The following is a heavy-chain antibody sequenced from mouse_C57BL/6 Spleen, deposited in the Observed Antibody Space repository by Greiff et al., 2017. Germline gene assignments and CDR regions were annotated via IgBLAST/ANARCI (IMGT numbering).Heavy chain of an antibody. D-gene: IGHD1-3*01. CDR1: GYTFTSYW. J-gene: IGHJ2*01. Sequence: QVQLQQPGAELVKPGASVKVSCKASGYTFTSYWMHWVKQSPGQGLEWIGRIHPSDSDTNYNQRFKGKDTLTVDKSSSTAYMQLSSQTSEDSAVHYCAIAQDYWGQGTTLTVSS. CDR2: IHPSDSDT. V-gene: IGHV1-74*01. CDR3: AIAQDY.